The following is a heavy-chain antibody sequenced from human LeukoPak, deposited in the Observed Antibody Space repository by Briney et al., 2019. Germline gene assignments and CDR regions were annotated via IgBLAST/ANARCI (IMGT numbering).Heavy chain of an antibody. CDR1: GLIFSDFG. J-gene: IGHJ4*02. Sequence: GGSLRLSCAASGLIFSDFGMHWVRQAPGKGLEGVAVISYDGINKYYADSVKGRFTISRDNSMTTLYLQMNSLRPEDTAIYYCVKDTSRTAAGTTWGSLDYWGQGTLVTVS. CDR3: VKDTSRTAAGTTWGSLDY. CDR2: ISYDGINK. D-gene: IGHD6-13*01. V-gene: IGHV3-30*18.